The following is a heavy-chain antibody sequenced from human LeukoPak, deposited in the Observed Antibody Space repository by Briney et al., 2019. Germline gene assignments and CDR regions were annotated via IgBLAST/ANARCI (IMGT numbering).Heavy chain of an antibody. V-gene: IGHV4-30-4*01. Sequence: SETLSLTCTVSGGSISSGDYYWSWIRQPPGEGLEWIGYIYYSGSTYYNPSLKSRVTISVDTSKNQFFLKLSSVTAADTAVYYCARESRGYCSSTSCYPIDYWGQGTLVTVSS. J-gene: IGHJ4*02. CDR1: GGSISSGDYY. D-gene: IGHD2-2*01. CDR3: ARESRGYCSSTSCYPIDY. CDR2: IYYSGST.